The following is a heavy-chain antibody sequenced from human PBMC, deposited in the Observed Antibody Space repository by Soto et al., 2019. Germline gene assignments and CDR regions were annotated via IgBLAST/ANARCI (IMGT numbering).Heavy chain of an antibody. CDR2: ISAYNGNT. Sequence: QVQLVQSGAEVKKPGASVKVSCKASGYTFTSYGISWVRQAPGQGLEWMGWISAYNGNTNYAQKLQGRVTMTTDTSTSTAYMELRRLRSDDTAVYYCARDEDDFWSGYYDGYYYYYMDVWGKGTTVTVSS. D-gene: IGHD3-3*01. V-gene: IGHV1-18*01. J-gene: IGHJ6*03. CDR3: ARDEDDFWSGYYDGYYYYYMDV. CDR1: GYTFTSYG.